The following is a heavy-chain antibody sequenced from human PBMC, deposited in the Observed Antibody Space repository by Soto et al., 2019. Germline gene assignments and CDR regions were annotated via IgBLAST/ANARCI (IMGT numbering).Heavy chain of an antibody. CDR1: GYSFTSYG. D-gene: IGHD6-13*01. J-gene: IGHJ4*02. V-gene: IGHV1-18*01. CDR2: ISVHNGYT. CDR3: ARGRGVSSWYETPHYFDS. Sequence: QVQLVQSGGEVKKPGASVKVSCRASGYSFTSYGITWVRQTPGQGLEWLGWISVHNGYTKYPQKLQDRITMTTDTSTSTAYMELTSLRSDDTAVYYCARGRGVSSWYETPHYFDSWGQGTQVTVSS.